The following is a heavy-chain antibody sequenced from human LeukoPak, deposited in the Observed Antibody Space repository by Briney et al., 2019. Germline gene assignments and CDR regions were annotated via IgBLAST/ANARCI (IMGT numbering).Heavy chain of an antibody. D-gene: IGHD3-22*01. V-gene: IGHV3-74*01. CDR3: ARAQYYYDSSGYVRLDASDI. CDR2: INSDGSNT. Sequence: GGSLRLSCAASGFNFGRNWMDWVRQAPGKGLVWVSRINSDGSNTNYADSVKGRFTISRDNAKNTLYLQMNSLRVEDTAVYFCARAQYYYDSSGYVRLDASDIWGQGTMVTVSS. CDR1: GFNFGRNW. J-gene: IGHJ3*02.